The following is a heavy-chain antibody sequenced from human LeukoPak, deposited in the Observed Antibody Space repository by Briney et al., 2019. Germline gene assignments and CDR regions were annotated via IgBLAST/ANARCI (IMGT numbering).Heavy chain of an antibody. D-gene: IGHD1-26*01. CDR2: IHYSGST. J-gene: IGHJ4*02. CDR3: ARLGTLWKWELLKGLPVYFDY. Sequence: SETLSLTCTVSGGSISSYYWSWIRQPPGKGLEWIGYIHYSGSTNYNPSLKSRVTISVDTSKNQFSLKLSSVTAAGTAVYYCARLGTLWKWELLKGLPVYFDYWGQGTLVTVSS. V-gene: IGHV4-59*08. CDR1: GGSISSYY.